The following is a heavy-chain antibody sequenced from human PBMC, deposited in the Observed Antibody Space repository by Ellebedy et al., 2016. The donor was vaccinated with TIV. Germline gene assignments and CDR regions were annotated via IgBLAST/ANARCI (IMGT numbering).Heavy chain of an antibody. D-gene: IGHD5-12*01. V-gene: IGHV3-11*06. CDR1: GFTFSDYY. CDR3: ARDRGGGYGDYYYYGMDV. J-gene: IGHJ6*02. Sequence: GGSLRLXCAASGFTFSDYYMSWIRQAPGKGLEWVSYISSSSSYTNYADSVKGRFTISRDNAKNSLYLQMNSLRAEDTAVYYCARDRGGGYGDYYYYGMDVWGQGTTVAVSS. CDR2: ISSSSSYT.